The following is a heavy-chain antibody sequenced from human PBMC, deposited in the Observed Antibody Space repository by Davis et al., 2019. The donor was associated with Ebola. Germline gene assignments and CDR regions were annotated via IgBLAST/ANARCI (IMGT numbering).Heavy chain of an antibody. D-gene: IGHD1-26*01. CDR2: ISAYNGNT. CDR1: GYTFRNSA. V-gene: IGHV1-18*01. J-gene: IGHJ3*02. CDR3: ARTSIVGTTTTASDI. Sequence: ASVKVSCKASGYTFRNSAISWVRQAPGQGLEWMGWISAYNGNTNYAQILQGRVTMATDTSTGTAYMELRSLRSDDTAVYFCARTSIVGTTTTASDIWGQGTKVTVSS.